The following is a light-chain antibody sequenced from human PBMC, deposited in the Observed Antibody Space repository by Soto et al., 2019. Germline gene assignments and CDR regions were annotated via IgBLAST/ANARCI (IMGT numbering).Light chain of an antibody. Sequence: SVLTQPPSASGTPGQRVTISCSGSRSNIGSNYVYWYQQLPGTAPKLLIYSNDQRPSGVPDRFSGSRSGTSASLAISGIRSDDAADYYCAAWDDSLSGHWVFGGGTKLTVL. CDR1: RSNIGSNY. CDR2: SND. J-gene: IGLJ3*02. CDR3: AAWDDSLSGHWV. V-gene: IGLV1-47*02.